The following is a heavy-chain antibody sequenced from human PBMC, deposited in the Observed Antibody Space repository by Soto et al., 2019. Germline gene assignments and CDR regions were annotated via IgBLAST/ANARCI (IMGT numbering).Heavy chain of an antibody. CDR3: ASQTEVADTVPRDY. J-gene: IGHJ4*02. CDR1: GYTFTSYG. CDR2: ISAYNGNT. Sequence: ASVKVSCKASGYTFTSYGISWVRQAPGQGLEWMGWISAYNGNTNYAQKLQGRVTMTTDTSTSTAYMELRSLRSEDTAVYYCASQTEVADTVPRDYWGQGTLVTVAS. D-gene: IGHD2-15*01. V-gene: IGHV1-18*01.